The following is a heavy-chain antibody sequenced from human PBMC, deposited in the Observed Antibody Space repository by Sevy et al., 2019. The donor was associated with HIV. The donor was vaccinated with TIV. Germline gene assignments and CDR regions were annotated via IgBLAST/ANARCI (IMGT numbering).Heavy chain of an antibody. CDR1: GFTFSSYG. J-gene: IGHJ6*02. V-gene: IGHV3-30*02. CDR3: AKDLGSSWAYGDYYYGMDV. CDR2: IRYDGSNK. D-gene: IGHD6-13*01. Sequence: GGSLRLSCAASGFTFSSYGMHWVRQAPGKGLEWVAFIRYDGSNKYYADSVKGRFTISRDNSENTLYLQMNSLRAEDTAVYYCAKDLGSSWAYGDYYYGMDVWGQGTTVTVSS.